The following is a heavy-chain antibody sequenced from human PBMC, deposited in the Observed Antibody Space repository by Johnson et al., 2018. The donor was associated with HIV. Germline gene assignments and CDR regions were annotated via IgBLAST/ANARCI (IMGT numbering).Heavy chain of an antibody. CDR1: GFTFSSYD. CDR3: ARVMYGGSSKSAAFDI. Sequence: VQLVESGGGVVQPGRSLRLSCAASGFTFSSYDMHWVRQATGKGLEWVSAIGTAGDTYYPGSVKGRFTISRENAKNSLYLQMNSLRAGDTAVYYCARVMYGGSSKSAAFDIWGQGTMVTVSS. D-gene: IGHD1-26*01. J-gene: IGHJ3*02. V-gene: IGHV3-13*01. CDR2: IGTAGDT.